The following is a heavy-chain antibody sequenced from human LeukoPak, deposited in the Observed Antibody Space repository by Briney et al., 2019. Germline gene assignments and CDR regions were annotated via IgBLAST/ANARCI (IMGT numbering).Heavy chain of an antibody. CDR3: AKSPGYSSSLYYFDY. V-gene: IGHV3-7*03. CDR2: IKQDGSEK. Sequence: GGSLRLSCAASGFTFSSYWMSWVRQAPGKGLEWVANIKQDGSEKYYVDSVKGRFTISRDNAKNSLYLQMNSLRAEDTALYYCAKSPGYSSSLYYFDYWGQGTLVTVSS. CDR1: GFTFSSYW. J-gene: IGHJ4*02. D-gene: IGHD6-13*01.